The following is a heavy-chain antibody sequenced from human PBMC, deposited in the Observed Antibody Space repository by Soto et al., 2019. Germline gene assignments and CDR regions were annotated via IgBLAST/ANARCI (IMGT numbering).Heavy chain of an antibody. J-gene: IGHJ4*02. CDR3: AKDDRSEYYGDYVDY. Sequence: GGSLRLSCAASGFTFSSYAMSWVRQAPGKGLEWVSAISGSGGSTYYADSVKGRFTISRDNSKNTLYLQMNSLRAEDTAVYYCAKDDRSEYYGDYVDYWGQGTLVTVSS. CDR2: ISGSGGST. D-gene: IGHD4-17*01. V-gene: IGHV3-23*01. CDR1: GFTFSSYA.